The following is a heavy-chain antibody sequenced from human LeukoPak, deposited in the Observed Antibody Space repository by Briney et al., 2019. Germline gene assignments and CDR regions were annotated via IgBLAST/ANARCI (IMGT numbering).Heavy chain of an antibody. CDR1: GASFSSASY. J-gene: IGHJ5*02. D-gene: IGHD1-26*01. V-gene: IGHV4-61*01. Sequence: SETLSLTCTVSGASFSSASYWSWIRQPPGKGAEWIAHIYNGVNTNYNPSLKSRVTISVDTSKNQFSLRLNSVTAADTAVYYCARSRAFNSGAFDPWGQGSLVTVSS. CDR2: IYNGVNT. CDR3: ARSRAFNSGAFDP.